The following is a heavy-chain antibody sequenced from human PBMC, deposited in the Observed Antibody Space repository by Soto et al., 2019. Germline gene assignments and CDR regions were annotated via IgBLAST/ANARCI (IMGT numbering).Heavy chain of an antibody. CDR3: AKDPNVLRDSEYFDY. Sequence: GGSLRLSCEASGFTFRSYAMGWVHQAPGKGLEWVSAIGGSGGGTYYADSVKGRFTISRDNSKNPLYLQMNSLRAEDTAVYYCAKDPNVLRDSEYFDYWGQGTLVTGSS. CDR1: GFTFRSYA. CDR2: IGGSGGGT. J-gene: IGHJ4*02. V-gene: IGHV3-23*01. D-gene: IGHD3-9*01.